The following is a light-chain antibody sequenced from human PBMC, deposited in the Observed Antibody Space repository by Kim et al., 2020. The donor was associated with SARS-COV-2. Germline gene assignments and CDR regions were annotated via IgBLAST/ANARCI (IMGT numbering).Light chain of an antibody. CDR3: QQYGSSLYS. CDR2: GAS. J-gene: IGKJ2*03. CDR1: QSVSSSY. Sequence: LAPGERSTLSCRASQSVSSSYLAWYQQKPGQAPRLLIYGASSRATGIPDRFSGSGSGTDFTLTISRLEPEDFAVYYCQQYGSSLYSFGQGTKLEI. V-gene: IGKV3-20*01.